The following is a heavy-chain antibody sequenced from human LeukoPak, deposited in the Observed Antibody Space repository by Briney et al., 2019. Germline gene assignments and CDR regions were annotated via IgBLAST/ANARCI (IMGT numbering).Heavy chain of an antibody. CDR2: IIPILGIA. Sequence: VASVKVSCKASGGTFSSYAISWVRQAPGQGLEWMGRIIPILGIANYAQKFQGRVTITADKSTSTAYMELSSLRSEDTAVYYCARVEAYYYGMDVWAKGPRSPSP. CDR3: ARVEAYYYGMDV. J-gene: IGHJ6*02. CDR1: GGTFSSYA. V-gene: IGHV1-69*04.